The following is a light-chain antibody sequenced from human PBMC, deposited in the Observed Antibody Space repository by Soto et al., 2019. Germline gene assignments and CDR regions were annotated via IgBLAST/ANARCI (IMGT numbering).Light chain of an antibody. V-gene: IGKV3-20*01. CDR2: GAS. Sequence: EIVLTLSPGTLSLSPGERATLSCRASQSVSNRYLAWYQQKPGQAPRLLISGASSRATGIPDRFSGSGSGTDFTLTISRLEPEDFAVYYCQQYGSSPPITFGQGTRLAIK. J-gene: IGKJ5*01. CDR3: QQYGSSPPIT. CDR1: QSVSNRY.